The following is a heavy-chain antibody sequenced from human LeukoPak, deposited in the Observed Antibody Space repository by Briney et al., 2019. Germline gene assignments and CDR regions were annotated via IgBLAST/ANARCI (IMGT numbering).Heavy chain of an antibody. CDR3: ASSNPELLQPFDY. J-gene: IGHJ4*02. CDR1: GGTCSRYA. CDR2: IIPIFGTA. D-gene: IGHD1-26*01. Sequence: ASVKVSCKASGGTCSRYAISWVRQAPGQGLEWMGGIIPIFGTANYAQKFQGRVTITADESTSTAYMELSSLRSEDTAVYYCASSNPELLQPFDYWGQGTLVTVSS. V-gene: IGHV1-69*13.